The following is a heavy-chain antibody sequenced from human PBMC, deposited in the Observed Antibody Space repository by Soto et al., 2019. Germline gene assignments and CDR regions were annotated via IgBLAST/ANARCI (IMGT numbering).Heavy chain of an antibody. D-gene: IGHD2-8*02. J-gene: IGHJ4*02. CDR2: INHSGST. CDR1: GGAFSGYY. CDR3: ARDKITGLFDY. V-gene: IGHV4-34*01. Sequence: SETLSPTCAVYGGAFSGYYLTWVRQPPGTGLEWIGEINHSGSTNYTPSLKSRVTISVDTSKNQFSLKLTSVTAADTAVYYCARDKITGLFDYWGQGTLVTVSS.